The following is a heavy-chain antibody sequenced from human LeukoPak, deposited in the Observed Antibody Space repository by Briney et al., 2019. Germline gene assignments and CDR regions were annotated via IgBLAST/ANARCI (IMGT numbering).Heavy chain of an antibody. Sequence: GASVKVSCKASGYTFTSFGISWVRQAPGQGLEWMGWISAYNGNTNYAQKLQGRVTMTTDTSTSTAYMELRSLRSDDTAMYYCARDRVYYDFWSGQDYWGQGTLVTVSS. CDR2: ISAYNGNT. CDR1: GYTFTSFG. J-gene: IGHJ4*02. V-gene: IGHV1-18*01. D-gene: IGHD3-3*01. CDR3: ARDRVYYDFWSGQDY.